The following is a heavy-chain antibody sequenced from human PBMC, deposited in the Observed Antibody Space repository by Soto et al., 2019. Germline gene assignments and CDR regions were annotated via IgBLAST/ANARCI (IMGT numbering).Heavy chain of an antibody. CDR3: AKGRTPGGDQLLIFDY. CDR1: GFTFDDYA. CDR2: ISWNSGSI. D-gene: IGHD2-2*01. Sequence: GGSLRLSCAASGFTFDDYAMHWVRQAPGKGLEWVSGISWNSGSIGYADSVKGRFTISRDNAKNSLYLQMNSLRAEDTALYYCAKGRTPGGDQLLIFDYWGQGTLVTVSS. J-gene: IGHJ4*02. V-gene: IGHV3-9*01.